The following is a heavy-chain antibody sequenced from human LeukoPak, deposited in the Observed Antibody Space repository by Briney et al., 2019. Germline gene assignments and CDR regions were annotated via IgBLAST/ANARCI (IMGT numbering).Heavy chain of an antibody. Sequence: PSETLSLTCTVSGDSISSYYWNWIRQSPGKGLEWIGYIFYTGSTNYNPSLKGRVTISVDTSKNQLSLRLDSVTAADTAVYYCARGADSSSPRRRFDPWGQGALVTVSS. D-gene: IGHD6-13*01. J-gene: IGHJ5*02. CDR1: GDSISSYY. V-gene: IGHV4-59*01. CDR3: ARGADSSSPRRRFDP. CDR2: IFYTGST.